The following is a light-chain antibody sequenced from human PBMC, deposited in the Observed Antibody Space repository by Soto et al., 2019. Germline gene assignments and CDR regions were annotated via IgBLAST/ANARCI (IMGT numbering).Light chain of an antibody. CDR3: QQYHSAPFS. J-gene: IGKJ3*01. Sequence: EIVLTQSPGTLSLSPGERATLSCRASQSVYSSHLASYRQKPGQVPRLLIYDASRRATGITDRFSGSGSETDFTLTISRLEPEDFAVYYCQQYHSAPFSLGPGAKVDTK. V-gene: IGKV3-20*01. CDR1: QSVYSSH. CDR2: DAS.